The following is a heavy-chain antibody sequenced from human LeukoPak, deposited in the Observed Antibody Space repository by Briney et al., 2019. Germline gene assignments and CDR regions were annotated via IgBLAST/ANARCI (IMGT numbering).Heavy chain of an antibody. CDR1: GFTFSSYA. V-gene: IGHV3-48*03. J-gene: IGHJ4*02. D-gene: IGHD4-17*01. CDR3: ARVDYGDYTGEDY. Sequence: PGRSLRLSCAASGFTFSSYAIHWVRQAPGQGLEWVSYISSSGSTIYYADSVKGRFTISRDNAKNSLYLQMNSLRAEDTALYYCARVDYGDYTGEDYWGQGTLVTVSS. CDR2: ISSSGSTI.